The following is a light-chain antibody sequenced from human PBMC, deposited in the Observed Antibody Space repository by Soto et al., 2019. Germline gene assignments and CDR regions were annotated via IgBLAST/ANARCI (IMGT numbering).Light chain of an antibody. V-gene: IGKV3D-20*02. CDR3: QQRSSCPLT. Sequence: EIVLTQSPGTLSLSPGEIATLSCWVSQSVRNRYLAWYQQKPGQAPRLLLYDASSRPSGIPDRFTGSGSGTDFTRSISRLEPEDFAVYYCQQRSSCPLTFGHGTRLEIK. CDR2: DAS. CDR1: QSVRNRY. J-gene: IGKJ5*01.